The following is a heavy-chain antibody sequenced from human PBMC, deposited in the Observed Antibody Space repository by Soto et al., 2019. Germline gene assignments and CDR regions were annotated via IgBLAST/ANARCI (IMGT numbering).Heavy chain of an antibody. V-gene: IGHV3-30*04. J-gene: IGHJ6*02. CDR3: ARGPHIAVAGTEMDV. D-gene: IGHD6-19*01. CDR2: ITNNGSNK. CDR1: GFTFSNYA. Sequence: GGSLRLSCAASGFTFSNYALTWVRQAPGKGLEWVADITNNGSNKDYADSVKGRFTISRDNSKNTLYLQMNSLRAEDTAVYYCARGPHIAVAGTEMDVWGQGTTVTV.